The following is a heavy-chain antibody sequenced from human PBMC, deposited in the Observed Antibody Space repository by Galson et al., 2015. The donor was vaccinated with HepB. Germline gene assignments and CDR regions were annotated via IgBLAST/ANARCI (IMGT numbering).Heavy chain of an antibody. CDR2: INPSGGST. CDR1: GYTFTSYY. Sequence: SVKVSCKASGYTFTSYYMHWVRQAPGQGLEWMGVINPSGGSTIYPQKFQGRVTMTRDTSTSTVYMELSSLRAEDTAVYYCAKDRYGGSPTNLDYWGQGTLVTVSS. D-gene: IGHD1-26*01. J-gene: IGHJ4*02. V-gene: IGHV1-46*01. CDR3: AKDRYGGSPTNLDY.